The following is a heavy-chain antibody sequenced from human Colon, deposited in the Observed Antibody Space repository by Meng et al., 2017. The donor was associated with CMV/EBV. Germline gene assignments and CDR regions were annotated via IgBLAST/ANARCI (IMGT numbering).Heavy chain of an antibody. V-gene: IGHV3-15*01. CDR1: GLNFNDAG. Sequence: VQVGEFGGGLLKPGESLRVSCCGSGLNFNDAGMSWVRQAPGKGLEWIGRIKSKGSGGTTDYAAPVKDRFIISRDDSKNTLYLQMNSLEIEDTAIYFCAWDIAFYLAKWGQGALVTVSS. J-gene: IGHJ4*02. CDR2: IKSKGSGGTT. CDR3: AWDIAFYLAK. D-gene: IGHD3-3*02.